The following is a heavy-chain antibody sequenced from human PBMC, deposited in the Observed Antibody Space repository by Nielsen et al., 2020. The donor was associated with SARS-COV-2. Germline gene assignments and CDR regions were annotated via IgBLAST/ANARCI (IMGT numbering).Heavy chain of an antibody. CDR1: GYSFTSYW. V-gene: IGHV5-51*01. J-gene: IGHJ3*02. CDR3: ARLTMVRGVTLFDAFDI. Sequence: GESLKISCKGSGYSFTSYWIGWVRQMPGKGLEWMGIIYPGDSDTRYSPSFQGQVTISADKSISTAYLQWSSLKASDTAMYYCARLTMVRGVTLFDAFDIWGQGTMVTVSS. D-gene: IGHD3-10*01. CDR2: IYPGDSDT.